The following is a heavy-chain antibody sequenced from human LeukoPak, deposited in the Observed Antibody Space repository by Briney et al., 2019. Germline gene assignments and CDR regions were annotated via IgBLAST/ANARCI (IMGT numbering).Heavy chain of an antibody. D-gene: IGHD6-6*01. Sequence: ASVKVSCKASGYTFTSYDINWVRQATGQGLEWMGWMNPNSGNTGYAQKFQGRVTMTRNTSISTAYMELSSLRSEDTAVYYCARRKGLSIAARRGYYYYMDVWGKGTTVTVSS. J-gene: IGHJ6*03. CDR3: ARRKGLSIAARRGYYYYMDV. V-gene: IGHV1-8*01. CDR1: GYTFTSYD. CDR2: MNPNSGNT.